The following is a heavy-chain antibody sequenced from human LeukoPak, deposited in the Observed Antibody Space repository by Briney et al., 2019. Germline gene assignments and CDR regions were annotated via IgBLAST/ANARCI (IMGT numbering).Heavy chain of an antibody. CDR2: ISWNSGSI. D-gene: IGHD3-16*01. V-gene: IGHV3-9*01. CDR3: ARGYVYYYYYYMDV. CDR1: GFTFDDYA. Sequence: PGGSLRLSCAASGFTFDDYAMHWVRQAPGKGLEWVSGISWNSGSIGYADSVKGRFTISRDNAKNSLYLQMNSLRAEDTALYYCARGYVYYYYYYMDVWGKGTTVTVSS. J-gene: IGHJ6*03.